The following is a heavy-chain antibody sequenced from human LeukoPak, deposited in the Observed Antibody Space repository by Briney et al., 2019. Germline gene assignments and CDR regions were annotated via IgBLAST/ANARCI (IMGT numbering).Heavy chain of an antibody. Sequence: ASVKVSCKASGYTFTAYYMHWVRQAPGQGLEWMGWINPNSGGTKYAQKFQGRVTMTRDTSINTAYMEVSRLRSDDTAVYYCVRDQRGSHFDYWGQGTLVTVSS. V-gene: IGHV1-2*02. D-gene: IGHD1-26*01. CDR3: VRDQRGSHFDY. CDR1: GYTFTAYY. CDR2: INPNSGGT. J-gene: IGHJ4*02.